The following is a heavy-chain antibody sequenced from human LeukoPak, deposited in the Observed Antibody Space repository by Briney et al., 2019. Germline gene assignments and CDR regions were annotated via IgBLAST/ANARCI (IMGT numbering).Heavy chain of an antibody. CDR3: ARVLPMTTVTTGPRHYYYGMDV. D-gene: IGHD4-17*01. J-gene: IGHJ6*02. V-gene: IGHV3-21*01. Sequence: GGSLRLSCAASGFTFSSYSMNWVRQAPGKGLEWVSSISSSSSYIYYVDSVKGRFTISRDNAKNSLYLQMNSLRAEDTAVYYCARVLPMTTVTTGPRHYYYGMDVWGQGTTVTVSS. CDR2: ISSSSSYI. CDR1: GFTFSSYS.